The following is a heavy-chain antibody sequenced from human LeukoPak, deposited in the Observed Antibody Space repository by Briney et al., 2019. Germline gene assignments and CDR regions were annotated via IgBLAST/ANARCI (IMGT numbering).Heavy chain of an antibody. V-gene: IGHV1-2*02. CDR3: ARVGYWIAAAPFDY. CDR1: GYTFTVYY. J-gene: IGHJ4*02. CDR2: INPNSGGT. Sequence: ASVKVSCKASGYTFTVYYMHWVRQAPGQGLERMGWINPNSGGTNYAQKFQGRVTMTRDTSISTAYMELSRLRSDDTAVYYCARVGYWIAAAPFDYWGQGTLVTVSS. D-gene: IGHD6-13*01.